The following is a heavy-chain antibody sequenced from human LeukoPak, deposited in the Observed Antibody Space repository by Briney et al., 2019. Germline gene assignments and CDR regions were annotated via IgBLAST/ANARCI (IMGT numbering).Heavy chain of an antibody. V-gene: IGHV1-2*02. CDR3: ARDRGSSLVFDY. Sequence: ASVKVSCKASGYTFTDYYMHWVRQAPGQGLEWMGWINPNSGVTNYAQNFQGRVTMTRDTFISTAYMELSRLTSDDTAVYYCARDRGSSLVFDYWGQGTLVTVSS. J-gene: IGHJ4*02. CDR2: INPNSGVT. D-gene: IGHD1-26*01. CDR1: GYTFTDYY.